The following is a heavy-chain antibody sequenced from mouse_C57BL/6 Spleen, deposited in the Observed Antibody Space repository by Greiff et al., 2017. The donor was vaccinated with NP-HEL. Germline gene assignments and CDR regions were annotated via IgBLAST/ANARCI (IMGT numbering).Heavy chain of an antibody. V-gene: IGHV1-42*01. D-gene: IGHD4-1*01. CDR3: ARRWITGTYFDY. CDR1: GYSFAGYY. Sequence: EVQLQQSGPELVKPGASVKIFCKASGYSFAGYYMNWVKQSPEKSLEWIGEINPSTGGTTYNQKFKAKATLTVDKSSSTAYMQLKSLTSEDSAVYYCARRWITGTYFDYWGQGTTLTVSS. CDR2: INPSTGGT. J-gene: IGHJ2*01.